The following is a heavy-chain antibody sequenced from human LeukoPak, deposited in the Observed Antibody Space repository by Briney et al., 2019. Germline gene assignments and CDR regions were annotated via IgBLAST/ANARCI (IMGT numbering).Heavy chain of an antibody. CDR1: GFSFSDYY. CDR3: ARELPYYYGSLDP. CDR2: ISSSGSTI. J-gene: IGHJ5*02. Sequence: GGSLRLSCAASGFSFSDYYMTWIRQAPGKGLEWVSYISSSGSTIYYADSVKGRFTISRDNSKNTLYLQMNSLRAEDTAVYYCARELPYYYGSLDPWGQGTLVTVSS. D-gene: IGHD3-10*01. V-gene: IGHV3-11*01.